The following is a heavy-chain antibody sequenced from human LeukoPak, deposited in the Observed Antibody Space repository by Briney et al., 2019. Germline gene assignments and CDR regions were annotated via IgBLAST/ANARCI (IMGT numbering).Heavy chain of an antibody. Sequence: SETLSLTCAVSGGSISRSNWWTWVRQPPGKGLEWIGEIYHSGSPNYNPSLKSRVTISMDKSKNQLSLKLTSVTAADTAVYYCARKGGGSGWGNWFDPWGQGTLVTVSS. D-gene: IGHD6-19*01. CDR3: ARKGGGSGWGNWFDP. CDR1: GGSISRSNW. J-gene: IGHJ5*02. V-gene: IGHV4-4*02. CDR2: IYHSGSP.